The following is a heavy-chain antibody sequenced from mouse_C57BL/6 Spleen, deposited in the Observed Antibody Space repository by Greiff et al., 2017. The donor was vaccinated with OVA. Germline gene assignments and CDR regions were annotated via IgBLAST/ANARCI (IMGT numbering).Heavy chain of an antibody. Sequence: EVQLQQSGAELVRPGASVKLSCTASGFNITDYYMHWVKQRPEQGLEWIGRIDPEDGDTEYAPKFQGKATMTADTSSNTAYLQLSSLTSEDTAVYYCSIYYGNYYYFDYWGQGTTLTVSS. CDR2: IDPEDGDT. CDR1: GFNITDYY. V-gene: IGHV14-1*01. J-gene: IGHJ2*01. D-gene: IGHD2-1*01. CDR3: SIYYGNYYYFDY.